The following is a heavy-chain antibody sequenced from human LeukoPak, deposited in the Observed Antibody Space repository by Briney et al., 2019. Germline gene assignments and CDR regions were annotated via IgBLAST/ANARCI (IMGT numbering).Heavy chain of an antibody. D-gene: IGHD6-19*01. CDR1: GYTFTSYY. V-gene: IGHV1-46*03. CDR2: INPSGGST. Sequence: GASVKVSYKASGYTFTSYYMHWVRQAPGQGLEWMGIINPSGGSTSYAQKFQGRVTMTRDTSTSTVYMELSSLRSEDTAVYYCARMRYSSGWYEDYFDYWGQGTLVTVSS. J-gene: IGHJ4*02. CDR3: ARMRYSSGWYEDYFDY.